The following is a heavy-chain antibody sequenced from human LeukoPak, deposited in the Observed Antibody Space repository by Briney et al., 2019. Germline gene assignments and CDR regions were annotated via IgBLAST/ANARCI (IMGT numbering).Heavy chain of an antibody. V-gene: IGHV3-48*03. CDR1: GFTFSSYE. CDR2: ISSSGDTI. Sequence: GGSLRPSCAASGFTFSSYEMNWVRQAPGKGLEWVSYISSSGDTIYYADSVRGRFTISRDNAKNSLCLQMDSLRAEDSAVYYCARRAYSGSLGAHWGQGILVTVSS. J-gene: IGHJ4*02. CDR3: ARRAYSGSLGAH. D-gene: IGHD1-26*01.